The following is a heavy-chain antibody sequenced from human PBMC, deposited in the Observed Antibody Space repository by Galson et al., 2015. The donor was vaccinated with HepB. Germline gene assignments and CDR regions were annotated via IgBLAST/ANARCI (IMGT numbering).Heavy chain of an antibody. D-gene: IGHD3-3*01. CDR1: GGSISSRSYY. Sequence: ETLSLTCSVSGGSISSRSYYWGWMRQPPGKGLEWIGSIYTSGSTYNNPSLESRVSISVDTSKNQFSLKLSSVTPADTALYYCARRELDYDLPTAYYPGVGPFDIWGQGTMVTVSS. V-gene: IGHV4-39*01. CDR3: ARRELDYDLPTAYYPGVGPFDI. J-gene: IGHJ3*02. CDR2: IYTSGST.